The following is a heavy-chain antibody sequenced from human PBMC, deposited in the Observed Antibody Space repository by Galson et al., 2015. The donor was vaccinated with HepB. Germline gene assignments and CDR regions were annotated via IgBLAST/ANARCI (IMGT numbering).Heavy chain of an antibody. Sequence: SLRLSCAASGFTFSSYAMHWVRQAPGKGLEWVAVISYDGSNKYYADSVKGRFTISRDNSKNTLYLQMNSLRAEDTAVYYCAREGYYDSSGYRPTDDAFDIWGQGTMVTVSS. J-gene: IGHJ3*02. CDR2: ISYDGSNK. CDR1: GFTFSSYA. V-gene: IGHV3-30-3*01. CDR3: AREGYYDSSGYRPTDDAFDI. D-gene: IGHD3-22*01.